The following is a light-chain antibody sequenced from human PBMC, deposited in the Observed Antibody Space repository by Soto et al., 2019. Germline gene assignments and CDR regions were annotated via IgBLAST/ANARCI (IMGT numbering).Light chain of an antibody. V-gene: IGLV2-14*01. CDR3: SSYSISTAYL. CDR2: EVS. Sequence: QSPLTQPASVSGSPGRSITISCTGTGSDVGGYDYVSWYQLHPGKAPKLMVFEVSNRPSGVSYRFSGSKSGNTASLTISGLQAEDEADYFCSSYSISTAYLFGTGTKVTVL. J-gene: IGLJ1*01. CDR1: GSDVGGYDY.